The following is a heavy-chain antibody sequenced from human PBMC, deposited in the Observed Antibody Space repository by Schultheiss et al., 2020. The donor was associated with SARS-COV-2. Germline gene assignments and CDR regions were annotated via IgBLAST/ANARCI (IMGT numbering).Heavy chain of an antibody. V-gene: IGHV5-51*01. CDR2: IYPGDSDT. D-gene: IGHD5-24*01. CDR1: GYSFTSYW. CDR3: ARGTGRWLQFSGFDP. Sequence: KVSCKGSGYSFTSYWIGWVRQMPGKGLEWMGIIYPGDSDTRYSPSFQGQVTISADKSISTAYLQWSSLKASDTAMYYCARGTGRWLQFSGFDPWGQGTLVTVSS. J-gene: IGHJ5*02.